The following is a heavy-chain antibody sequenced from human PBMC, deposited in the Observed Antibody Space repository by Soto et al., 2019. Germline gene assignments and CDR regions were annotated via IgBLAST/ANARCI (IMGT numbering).Heavy chain of an antibody. J-gene: IGHJ4*02. CDR1: GFTVSSNY. Sequence: EVQLVESGGGLVQPGGSLRLSCAASGFTVSSNYMSWVRQAPGKGLEWVSVIYSGGSTYYADFVKGRFTISRHNSKNTLYLQMNSLRAEDTAVYYCAREAKGYCSSTSCSRYADYWGQGTLVTVSS. V-gene: IGHV3-53*04. D-gene: IGHD2-2*01. CDR3: AREAKGYCSSTSCSRYADY. CDR2: IYSGGST.